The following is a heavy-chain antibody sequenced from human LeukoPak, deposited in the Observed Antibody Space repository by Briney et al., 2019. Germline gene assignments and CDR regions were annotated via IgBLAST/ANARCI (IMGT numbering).Heavy chain of an antibody. Sequence: GGSLRLSCAASGFTFSSYGMHWVRQAPGKGLEWVAVTWYDGSNKYYADSVKGRFTISRDNSKNTLYLQMNSLRAEDTAVYYCARGRLAGYSSSSDFDYWGQGTLVTVSS. J-gene: IGHJ4*02. V-gene: IGHV3-33*08. D-gene: IGHD6-13*01. CDR1: GFTFSSYG. CDR2: TWYDGSNK. CDR3: ARGRLAGYSSSSDFDY.